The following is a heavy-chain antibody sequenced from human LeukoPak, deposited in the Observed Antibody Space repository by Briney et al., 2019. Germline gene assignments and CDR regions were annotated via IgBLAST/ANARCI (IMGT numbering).Heavy chain of an antibody. Sequence: GGSLRLSCTASGFTFGDYAMSWVRQAPGKGLEWVGFIRSKAYGGTTEYAASVKGRFTISRDDSKSIAYLQMNSLKTEDTAVYYCTVSSTSWNAFDIRGQGTMVTVSS. CDR2: IRSKAYGGTT. V-gene: IGHV3-49*04. CDR3: TVSSTSWNAFDI. CDR1: GFTFGDYA. J-gene: IGHJ3*02. D-gene: IGHD2-2*01.